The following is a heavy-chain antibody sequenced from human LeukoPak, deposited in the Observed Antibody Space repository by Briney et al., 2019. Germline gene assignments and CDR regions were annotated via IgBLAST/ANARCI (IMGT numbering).Heavy chain of an antibody. J-gene: IGHJ4*02. CDR2: INHSGST. Sequence: SETLSLTCAVYGGSFSGYYWSWIRQPPGKGLEWIGEINHSGSTNYNPSFKSRVTISVDTSKNQFSLKLSSVTAADTAVYYCARAPKFHYYDSSGYYSYYFDYWGQGTLVTVSS. CDR1: GGSFSGYY. D-gene: IGHD3-22*01. CDR3: ARAPKFHYYDSSGYYSYYFDY. V-gene: IGHV4-34*01.